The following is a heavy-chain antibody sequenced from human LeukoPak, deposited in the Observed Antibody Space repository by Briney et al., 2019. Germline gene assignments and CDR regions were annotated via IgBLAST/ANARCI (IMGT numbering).Heavy chain of an antibody. CDR2: IKQDGSEK. V-gene: IGHV3-7*01. J-gene: IGHJ4*02. CDR3: ARGGYCSSTVCYYRLDY. Sequence: GGSLRLSCAASGFTFSSCWMNWVRQAPGKGLEWVASIKQDGSEKYYVDSVKGRFTISRDNAKNSLYLQMNSLRAEDTAVYYCARGGYCSSTVCYYRLDYWGQGALVTVSS. CDR1: GFTFSSCW. D-gene: IGHD2-2*01.